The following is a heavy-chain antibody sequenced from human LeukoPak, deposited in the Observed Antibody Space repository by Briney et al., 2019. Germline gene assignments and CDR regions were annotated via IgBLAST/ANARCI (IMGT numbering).Heavy chain of an antibody. J-gene: IGHJ3*02. CDR1: NSSIISYY. CDR3: ARIRVNAFDI. D-gene: IGHD3-10*01. CDR2: IYYSGTT. V-gene: IGHV4-59*01. Sequence: SSETLPLTCTVSNSSIISYYWTWIRQPPGKGLEWIGYIYYSGTTNYNPSLKSRVTMSVDTSKNQFSLKLSSVTAADTAVYYCARIRVNAFDIWGQGTMVTVSS.